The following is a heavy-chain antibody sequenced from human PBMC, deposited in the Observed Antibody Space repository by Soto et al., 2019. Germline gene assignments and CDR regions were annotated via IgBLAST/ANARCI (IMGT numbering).Heavy chain of an antibody. CDR3: ARDQRYYGSGSYYSDS. J-gene: IGHJ3*01. Sequence: ASVKASCKTSGYVYISYGISWVRQAPGHVLEWVGWISAYTGKADYAQKFQGRVTMTTETSTSTAFLELRSLRSDDTAVYYCARDQRYYGSGSYYSDSWGQ. CDR1: GYVYISYG. CDR2: ISAYTGKA. D-gene: IGHD3-10*01. V-gene: IGHV1-18*04.